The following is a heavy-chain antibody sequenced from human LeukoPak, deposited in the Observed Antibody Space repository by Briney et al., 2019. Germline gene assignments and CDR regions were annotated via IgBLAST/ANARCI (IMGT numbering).Heavy chain of an antibody. CDR1: GFTFSSYW. CDR3: AKVWGSRLHMDV. V-gene: IGHV3-74*01. D-gene: IGHD2-15*01. CDR2: INSDGSST. J-gene: IGHJ6*03. Sequence: GGSLRLSCAASGFTFSSYWMHWVRHAPGKGLVWVSRINSDGSSTNYADSVKGRFTISRDNSKNTLYLQMNSLRAEDTAVYYCAKVWGSRLHMDVWGKGTTVTVSS.